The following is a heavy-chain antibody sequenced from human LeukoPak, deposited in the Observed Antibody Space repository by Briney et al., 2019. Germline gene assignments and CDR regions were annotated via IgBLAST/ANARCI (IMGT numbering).Heavy chain of an antibody. D-gene: IGHD4-11*01. CDR3: ARCLYSNYEFRDPERMGFWDY. V-gene: IGHV1-2*02. J-gene: IGHJ4*02. CDR1: GYTFTGYY. Sequence: ASVKVSCKASGYTFTGYYMHWVRQAPGQGLEWMGWMNPYSGGTNYEQKFQGRGTMTRDTSINTAYMELSRLRSDEPAVYYCARCLYSNYEFRDPERMGFWDYWGQGTLVTVSS. CDR2: MNPYSGGT.